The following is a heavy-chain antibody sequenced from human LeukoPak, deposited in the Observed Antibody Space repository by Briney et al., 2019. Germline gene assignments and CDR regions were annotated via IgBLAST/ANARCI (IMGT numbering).Heavy chain of an antibody. CDR2: IYYSGST. D-gene: IGHD5-12*01. CDR3: ARLGDIRNFDY. CDR1: GGSISSSSYY. Sequence: PSETLSLTCTVSGGSISSSSYYWGWIRQPPGKGLEWIGSIYYSGSTYYNPSLKSRVTISVATSKNQFSLKLSSVTAADTAVYYCARLGDIRNFDYWGQGTLVTVSS. V-gene: IGHV4-39*01. J-gene: IGHJ4*02.